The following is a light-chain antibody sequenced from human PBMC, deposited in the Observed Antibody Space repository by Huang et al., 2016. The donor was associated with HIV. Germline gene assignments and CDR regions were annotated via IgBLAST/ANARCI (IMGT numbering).Light chain of an antibody. CDR3: QHRSNWHSYT. Sequence: EFVLTQSPATLSLSPGERATLSCRASQGVGSSLAWYQQKPGQAPRLLIYDASNRATGIPARFSGSGPVTDFTLTISSLEPEDFAVYYCQHRSNWHSYTFGQGTKLEIK. CDR2: DAS. J-gene: IGKJ2*01. CDR1: QGVGSS. V-gene: IGKV3D-11*01.